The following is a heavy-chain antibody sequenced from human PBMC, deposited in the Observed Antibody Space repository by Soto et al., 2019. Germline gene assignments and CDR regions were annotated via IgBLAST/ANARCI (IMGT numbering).Heavy chain of an antibody. CDR2: ISYDGSNK. D-gene: IGHD6-6*01. CDR1: GFTFSSYG. J-gene: IGHJ4*02. V-gene: IGHV3-30*18. Sequence: QVQLVESGGGVVQPGRSLRLSCAASGFTFSSYGMHWVRQAPGKGLEWVAVISYDGSNKYYADSVKGRFTISRDNSKNTLYLQMNSLSADDTAVYYCAKDSSSSLYYFDYWGQGTLVTVSS. CDR3: AKDSSSSLYYFDY.